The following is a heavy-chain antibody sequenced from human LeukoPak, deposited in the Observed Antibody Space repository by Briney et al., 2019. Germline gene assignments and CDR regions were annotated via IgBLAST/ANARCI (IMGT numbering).Heavy chain of an antibody. CDR1: GYTFTGYY. J-gene: IGHJ4*02. V-gene: IGHV1-2*02. CDR3: AKVTATTFDY. Sequence: ASVKASCKASGYTFTGYYIHWVRQAPGQGLEWMGWIHPNRGNTNYALEFQGRVTMTRDTSISTAYMELNRLTSDDTAVYYCAKVTATTFDYWGQGTLVTVSS. D-gene: IGHD2-21*02. CDR2: IHPNRGNT.